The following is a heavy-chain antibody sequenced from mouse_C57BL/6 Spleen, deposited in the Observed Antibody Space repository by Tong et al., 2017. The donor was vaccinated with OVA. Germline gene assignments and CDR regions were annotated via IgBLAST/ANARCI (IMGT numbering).Heavy chain of an antibody. CDR3: ARRDGVRGYFDY. CDR2: ISSGGGST. D-gene: IGHD2-14*01. Sequence: EVQLQESGGGLVKPGGSLKLSCAASGFAFSSYDMSWVRQTPEKRLEWVAYISSGGGSTYYPDTVKGRFTISRDNAKNALYLQMSSRKSEDTAMYYCARRDGVRGYFDYWGQGTTLTVSS. J-gene: IGHJ2*01. CDR1: GFAFSSYD. V-gene: IGHV5-12-1*01.